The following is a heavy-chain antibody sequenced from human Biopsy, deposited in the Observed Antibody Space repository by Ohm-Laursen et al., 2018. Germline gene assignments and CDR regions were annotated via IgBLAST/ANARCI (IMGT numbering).Heavy chain of an antibody. CDR3: TRGGYYYDSLAYYYWFDP. V-gene: IGHV1-2*02. Sequence: SVKVSCKASGYTFTGYHVHWVRQAPGQGLEWMGWINAKTGDTNYAQKFQGRVTMTRDTSISTAYVDLSSLRFDDTAVYYCTRGGYYYDSLAYYYWFDPWGQGTLVTISS. CDR2: INAKTGDT. J-gene: IGHJ5*02. D-gene: IGHD3-22*01. CDR1: GYTFTGYH.